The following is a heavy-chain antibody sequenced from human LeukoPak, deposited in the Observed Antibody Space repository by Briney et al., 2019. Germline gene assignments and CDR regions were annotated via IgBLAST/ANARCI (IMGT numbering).Heavy chain of an antibody. J-gene: IGHJ4*02. Sequence: GGSLRLSCAASGFTFSNAWMSCVREAPGKGGEWAGRTKSKTHGGTTDYAEPVKRRFTISTDDSKHTLYLQMNSLKTEDTAVYYCTSMIVANYWGQGTLLTVSS. D-gene: IGHD3-22*01. CDR3: TSMIVANY. V-gene: IGHV3-15*01. CDR1: GFTFSNAW. CDR2: TKSKTHGGTT.